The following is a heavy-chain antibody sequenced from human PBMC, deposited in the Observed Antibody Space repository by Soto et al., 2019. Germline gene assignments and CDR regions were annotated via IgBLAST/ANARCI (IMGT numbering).Heavy chain of an antibody. Sequence: SVKVSCKASGFTFTSSAVRWVRQARGQRLEWIGWIVVGSGNTNYAQKFQERVTITRDMSTSTAYMELSSLRSEDTAVYYCAAPRSIAVAGGDYYYYYGMDVWGQGTTVTVSS. CDR3: AAPRSIAVAGGDYYYYYGMDV. J-gene: IGHJ6*02. CDR2: IVVGSGNT. CDR1: GFTFTSSA. D-gene: IGHD6-19*01. V-gene: IGHV1-58*01.